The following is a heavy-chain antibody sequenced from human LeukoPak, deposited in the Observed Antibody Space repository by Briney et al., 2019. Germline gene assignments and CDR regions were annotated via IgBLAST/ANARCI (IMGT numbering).Heavy chain of an antibody. CDR2: IYTSGST. V-gene: IGHV4-61*02. CDR1: GGSISSGSYY. CDR3: ARDAYSGSYRADY. J-gene: IGHJ4*02. Sequence: SQTLSLTCTASGGSISSGSYYWSWIRQPAGKGLEGIGRIYTSGSTNYNTSITSRAPISGDTSKNQFSRELGSLTAAHTAVFYCARDAYSGSYRADYWGQGTLVTVSS. D-gene: IGHD1-26*01.